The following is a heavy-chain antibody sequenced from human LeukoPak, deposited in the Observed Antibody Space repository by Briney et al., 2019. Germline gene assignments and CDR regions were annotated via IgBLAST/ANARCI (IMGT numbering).Heavy chain of an antibody. J-gene: IGHJ4*02. CDR3: ATIGYSYGTYYFDY. CDR2: IYYSGST. D-gene: IGHD5-18*01. V-gene: IGHV4-59*01. CDR1: GGSINSYY. Sequence: SETLSLTCTVSGGSINSYYWSWIRQPPGKGLEWIGYIYYSGSTNYNPSLKSRVTISVDTSKNQFSLKLSSVTAADTAVYYCATIGYSYGTYYFDYWGQGTLVTVSS.